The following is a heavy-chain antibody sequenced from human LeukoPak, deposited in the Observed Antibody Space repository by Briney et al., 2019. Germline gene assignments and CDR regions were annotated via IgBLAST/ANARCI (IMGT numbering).Heavy chain of an antibody. J-gene: IGHJ5*02. Sequence: GESLQISCKVSGYSFPSCWITWVRQMPGKGLEWMVRIAPSDSHTNYSPSFEGHVTISVDKSISTAYLQWSSLRASDTAMYYCVRQPPGVYDTTQNWFDPWGQGTLVTVSS. CDR1: GYSFPSCW. CDR2: IAPSDSHT. CDR3: VRQPPGVYDTTQNWFDP. D-gene: IGHD3-22*01. V-gene: IGHV5-10-1*01.